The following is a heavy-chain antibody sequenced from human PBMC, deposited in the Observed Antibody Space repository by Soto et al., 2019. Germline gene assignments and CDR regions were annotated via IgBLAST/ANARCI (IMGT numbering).Heavy chain of an antibody. CDR2: IIPILGIA. J-gene: IGHJ6*02. V-gene: IGHV1-69*02. CDR3: ASESRPYYYDMDV. CDR1: GGTFSSYT. Sequence: QVQLVQSGAEVKKPGSSVKVSCKASGGTFSSYTISWVRQAPGQGLEWMGRIIPILGIANYAQKFQGRVTITAEKSTSTAYMELSSLRSEDTAVYYCASESRPYYYDMDVWGQGTTVTVSS.